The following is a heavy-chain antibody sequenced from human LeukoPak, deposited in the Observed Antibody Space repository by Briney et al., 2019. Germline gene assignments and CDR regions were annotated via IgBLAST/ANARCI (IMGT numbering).Heavy chain of an antibody. CDR3: ARESDRDGYNFDY. CDR1: GGSISSGGYY. Sequence: PSETLSLTCTVSGGSISSGGYYWSWIRQHPGQGLEWIGYIYYSGSTYYNPSLKSRVTISLDTSKNQFSLNLSSVTAADTAVYYCARESDRDGYNFDYWGQGTLVTVSS. D-gene: IGHD5-24*01. J-gene: IGHJ4*02. CDR2: IYYSGST. V-gene: IGHV4-31*03.